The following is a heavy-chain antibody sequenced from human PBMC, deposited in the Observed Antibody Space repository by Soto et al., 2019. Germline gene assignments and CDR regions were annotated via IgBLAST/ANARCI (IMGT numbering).Heavy chain of an antibody. V-gene: IGHV3-30*18. CDR2: ISYDGSNQ. CDR1: GFTFNIYG. J-gene: IGHJ4*02. CDR3: AKDQASGQGSFDS. Sequence: GGSLRLSCAASGFTFNIYGVHWVRQAPDKGLEWVALISYDGSNQYYADSVKGRFTISRDNSKNTLFLQMNSLRADDTAVYYCAKDQASGQGSFDSWGQGTLVTVSS.